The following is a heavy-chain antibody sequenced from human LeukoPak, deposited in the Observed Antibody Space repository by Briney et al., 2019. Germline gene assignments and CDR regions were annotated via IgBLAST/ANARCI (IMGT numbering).Heavy chain of an antibody. J-gene: IGHJ3*02. CDR3: ARAAVLLWFGDAFDI. CDR1: GFTVSSNY. Sequence: GGSLRLSCAASGFTVSSNYMSWVRQAPGKGLEWVSVIYSGGSTYYADSVKGRFTISRDNSKNTLYLQVNSLRAEDTAVYYCARAAVLLWFGDAFDIWGQGTMVTVSS. D-gene: IGHD3-10*01. V-gene: IGHV3-53*01. CDR2: IYSGGST.